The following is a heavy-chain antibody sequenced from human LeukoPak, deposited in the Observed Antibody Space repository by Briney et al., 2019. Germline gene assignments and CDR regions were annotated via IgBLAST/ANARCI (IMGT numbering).Heavy chain of an antibody. J-gene: IGHJ6*02. CDR1: GYTFTSYY. CDR2: INPSGGST. CDR3: ARDHVITFGGVIPLPLYYYYGMDV. V-gene: IGHV1-46*01. Sequence: ASVKVSCKASGYTFTSYYMHWVRQAPGQGLEWMGIINPSGGSTSYAQKFQGRVTMTRDTSTSTVYMELSSLRSEDTAVYYCARDHVITFGGVIPLPLYYYYGMDVWGQGTTVTVSS. D-gene: IGHD3-16*02.